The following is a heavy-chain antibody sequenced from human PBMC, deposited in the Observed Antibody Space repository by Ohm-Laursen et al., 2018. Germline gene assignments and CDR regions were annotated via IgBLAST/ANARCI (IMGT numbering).Heavy chain of an antibody. CDR3: ARGSDKEYYYGMDV. CDR2: IIPILGIA. V-gene: IGHV1-69*04. J-gene: IGHJ6*02. CDR1: GGTFSSYP. Sequence: ASVKVSCKASGGTFSSYPISWVRQAPGQGLEWMGRIIPILGIANYAQKFQGRVTITADKSTSTAYMELSSLRSEDTAVYYCARGSDKEYYYGMDVWGQGTTVTVSS.